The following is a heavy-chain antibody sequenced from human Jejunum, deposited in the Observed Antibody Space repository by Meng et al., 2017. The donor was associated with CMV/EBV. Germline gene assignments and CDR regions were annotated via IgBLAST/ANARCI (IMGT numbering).Heavy chain of an antibody. V-gene: IGHV1-69-2*01. J-gene: IGHJ2*01. CDR3: ALGLYSSSWYFDL. Sequence: SGNTYTDHYIHWIKEAPGKGLEWMGLVDPEDGETRYADKSQGRVTISADTPTKTIYVDLSSLRSEDTAVYFCALGLYSSSWYFDLWGRGTLVTVSS. D-gene: IGHD1-26*01. CDR2: VDPEDGET. CDR1: GNTYTDHY.